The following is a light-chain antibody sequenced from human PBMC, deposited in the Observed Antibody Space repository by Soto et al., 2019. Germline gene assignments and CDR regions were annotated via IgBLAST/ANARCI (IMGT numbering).Light chain of an antibody. CDR2: DAS. CDR3: QQYNTYST. Sequence: DIQMTQSPSTLSASVGDRVTITCRASQSISSWLAWYQQKPGKAPKALIYDASTLRSGVPSRFSGGGSRTEFTLTISSLQPDDFATYYCQQYNTYSTFGQGTRLEIK. J-gene: IGKJ5*01. V-gene: IGKV1-5*01. CDR1: QSISSW.